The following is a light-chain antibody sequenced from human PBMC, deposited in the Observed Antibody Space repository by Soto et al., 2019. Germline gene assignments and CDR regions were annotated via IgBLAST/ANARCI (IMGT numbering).Light chain of an antibody. CDR3: QQYNSLHT. CDR2: KAS. V-gene: IGKV1-5*03. Sequence: DIQMTQSPSTLSASVGDRVTITCRASQSISSWLAWYQQKPGKAPKLLIYKASSLESGVPSRFSGSGSGTEFTLTISSLQPDDFAIYYCQQYNSLHTFGQGTKLEIK. CDR1: QSISSW. J-gene: IGKJ2*01.